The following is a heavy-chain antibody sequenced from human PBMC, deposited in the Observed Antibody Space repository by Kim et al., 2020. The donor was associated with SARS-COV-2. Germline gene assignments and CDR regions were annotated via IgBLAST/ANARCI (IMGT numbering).Heavy chain of an antibody. CDR1: GGSFSGYY. CDR3: ARLSTAGLSVVREKKYYYYGMDV. D-gene: IGHD3-10*01. Sequence: SETLSLTCAVYGGSFSGYYWSWIRQPPGKGLEWIGEINHSGSTNYNPSLKSRVTISVDTSKNQFSLKLSSVTAADTAVYYCARLSTAGLSVVREKKYYYYGMDVWGQGTTVTVSS. J-gene: IGHJ6*02. CDR2: INHSGST. V-gene: IGHV4-34*01.